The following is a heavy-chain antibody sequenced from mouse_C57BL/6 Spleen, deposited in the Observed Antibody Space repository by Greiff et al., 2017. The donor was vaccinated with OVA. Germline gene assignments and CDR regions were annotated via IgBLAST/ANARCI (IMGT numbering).Heavy chain of an antibody. CDR1: GYTFTDYY. V-gene: IGHV1-19*01. J-gene: IGHJ4*01. CDR2: INPYNGGT. D-gene: IGHD3-3*01. Sequence: EVQLQQSGPVLVKPGASVKMSCKASGYTFTDYYMNWVKQSHGKSLEWIGVINPYNGGTSYNQKFKGKATLTVDKSSSTAYMELNSLTSEDSAVCYCARSRDVGAMDYWGQGTSVTVSS. CDR3: ARSRDVGAMDY.